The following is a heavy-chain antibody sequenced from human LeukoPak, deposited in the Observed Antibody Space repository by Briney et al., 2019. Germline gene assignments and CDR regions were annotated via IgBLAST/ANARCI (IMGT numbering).Heavy chain of an antibody. Sequence: GGSLRLSCAASGFTFSSYSMNWVRQAPGKGLEWVSAISGSGTYIYYADSVKGRFTISRDNAKNSLYLQMDSLSAEDTAVYYCAGVSGGYGDGGGYWGQGTLVTVSS. J-gene: IGHJ4*02. CDR3: AGVSGGYGDGGGY. CDR2: ISGSGTYI. V-gene: IGHV3-21*01. D-gene: IGHD4-17*01. CDR1: GFTFSSYS.